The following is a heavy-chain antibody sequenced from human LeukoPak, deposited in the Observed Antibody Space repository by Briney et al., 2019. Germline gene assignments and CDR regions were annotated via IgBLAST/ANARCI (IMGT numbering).Heavy chain of an antibody. CDR3: AREIYDSSGYSRPYYYYGMDV. CDR2: IIPIFGTA. D-gene: IGHD3-22*01. Sequence: SVKVSCKASGGTFSSYAISWVRQAPGQGLEWMGGIIPIFGTANYAQKFQGRVTITTDESTSTAYMELSSLRSEDTAVYYCAREIYDSSGYSRPYYYYGMDVWGQGTTVTVSS. V-gene: IGHV1-69*05. CDR1: GGTFSSYA. J-gene: IGHJ6*02.